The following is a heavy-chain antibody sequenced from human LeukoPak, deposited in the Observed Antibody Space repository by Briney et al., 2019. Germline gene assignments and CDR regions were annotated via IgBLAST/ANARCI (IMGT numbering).Heavy chain of an antibody. D-gene: IGHD3-22*01. J-gene: IGHJ4*02. CDR3: ARGRRTYYYDSSGYPFDY. CDR1: GGSISSYY. Sequence: PSETLSLTCTVSGGSISSYYWSWIRQPPGKGLEWVSSISSSSSYIYYADSVKGRFTISRDNAKNSLYLQMNSLRAEDTAVYYCARGRRTYYYDSSGYPFDYWGQGTLVTVSS. V-gene: IGHV3-21*01. CDR2: ISSSSSYI.